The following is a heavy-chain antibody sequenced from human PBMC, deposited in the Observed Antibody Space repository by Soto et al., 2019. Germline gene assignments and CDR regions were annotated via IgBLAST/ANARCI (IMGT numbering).Heavy chain of an antibody. J-gene: IGHJ5*02. CDR2: INVSSSTM. D-gene: IGHD2-15*01. CDR1: GFTFGIYS. CDR3: ARGDRFRCSGDRCFSDGLFLS. Sequence: ESVGGLVQRGGSLRLSCAASGFTFGIYSMNWVRQAPGKGLEWISYINVSSSTMYYADSVKGRLIISRDNADNSLYLQMNSLSDADTAVYYCARGDRFRCSGDRCFSDGLFLSWGQGTLVTVSS. V-gene: IGHV3-48*02.